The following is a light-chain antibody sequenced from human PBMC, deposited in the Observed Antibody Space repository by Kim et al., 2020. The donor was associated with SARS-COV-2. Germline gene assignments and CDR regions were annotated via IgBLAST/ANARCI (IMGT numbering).Light chain of an antibody. V-gene: IGLV3-1*01. CDR1: KLGDKY. J-gene: IGLJ1*01. CDR2: QDS. CDR3: QAWDSSTFYV. Sequence: SYELTQPPSVSVSPGQTASITCSGDKLGDKYACWYRQKPGQSPVLVIYQDSKRPSGIPERFSGSNSGNTATLTISGTQAMDEADYYCQAWDSSTFYVFGTGTKVTVL.